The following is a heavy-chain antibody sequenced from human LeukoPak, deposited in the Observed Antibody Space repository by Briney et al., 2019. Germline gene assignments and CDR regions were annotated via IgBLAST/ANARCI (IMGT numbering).Heavy chain of an antibody. CDR2: INHSEST. CDR3: ARAPVVPAAGYYFDY. Sequence: SETLSLTCAVYGGSFSGYYWSWIRQPPGKGLEWIGEINHSESTNYNPSLKSRVTISVDTSKNQFSLKLSSVTAADTAVYYCARAPVVPAAGYYFDYWGQGTLVTVSS. V-gene: IGHV4-34*01. CDR1: GGSFSGYY. J-gene: IGHJ4*02. D-gene: IGHD2-2*01.